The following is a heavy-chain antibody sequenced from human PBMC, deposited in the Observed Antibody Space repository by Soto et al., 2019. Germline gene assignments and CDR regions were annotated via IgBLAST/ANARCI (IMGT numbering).Heavy chain of an antibody. D-gene: IGHD5-12*01. V-gene: IGHV1-3*01. J-gene: IGHJ4*02. CDR3: ARVSGYYLPDY. CDR2: INAGNGNT. Sequence: GASVKVSCKASGYTFTNYAMHWVRQAPGQRLEWKVWINAGNGNTKYSQKFQGRVTITRDTSASTAYMELSSLRSEDTAVYYCARVSGYYLPDYWGQGTLVTVSS. CDR1: GYTFTNYA.